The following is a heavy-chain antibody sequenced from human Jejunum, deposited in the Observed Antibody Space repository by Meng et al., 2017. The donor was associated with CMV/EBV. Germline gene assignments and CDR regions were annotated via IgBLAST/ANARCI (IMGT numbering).Heavy chain of an antibody. CDR3: ARGVGAAGTTFDV. Sequence: SGFDFKSDEMNWVSQVPGKGLEWVSYISGPGKAIYYADSVRGRFTISRDNAKNSLHLQMSDLRGDDTAAYYCARGVGAAGTTFDVWGQGTKVTVSS. V-gene: IGHV3-48*03. D-gene: IGHD2-15*01. CDR2: ISGPGKAI. CDR1: GFDFKSDE. J-gene: IGHJ3*01.